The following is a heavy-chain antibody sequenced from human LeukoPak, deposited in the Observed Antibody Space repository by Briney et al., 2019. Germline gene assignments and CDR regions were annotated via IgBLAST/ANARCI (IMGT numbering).Heavy chain of an antibody. CDR1: GYSFTSYW. D-gene: IGHD6-19*01. CDR2: IYPGDSDT. CDR3: AGHPRIAVAGTVFPDNWFDP. V-gene: IGHV5-51*01. J-gene: IGHJ5*02. Sequence: GESLKISCKGSGYSFTSYWIGWVRQMPGKGLEWMGIIYPGDSDTRYSPSFQGQVTISADKSISTAYLQWSSLKASDTAMYYCAGHPRIAVAGTVFPDNWFDPWGQGTLVTVSS.